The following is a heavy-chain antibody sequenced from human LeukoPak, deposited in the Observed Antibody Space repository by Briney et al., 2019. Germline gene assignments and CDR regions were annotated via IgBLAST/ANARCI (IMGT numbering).Heavy chain of an antibody. CDR3: AREEVRGAGRFDN. CDR1: GYTFSDYS. D-gene: IGHD1-26*01. CDR2: IIPNSGGT. V-gene: IGHV1-2*02. J-gene: IGHJ4*02. Sequence: GASVKVSCKASGYTFSDYSIHWVRQAPGQGLEWMGWIIPNSGGTHYAQNFQGRVSMTGDTSSSTAYMELSRLRSDDTAVYYCAREEVRGAGRFDNGGPGTLVSVSS.